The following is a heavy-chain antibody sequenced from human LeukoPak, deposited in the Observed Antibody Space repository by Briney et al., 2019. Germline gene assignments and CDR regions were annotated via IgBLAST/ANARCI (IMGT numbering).Heavy chain of an antibody. V-gene: IGHV4-59*01. J-gene: IGHJ5*02. CDR3: ARQAPDYGVDP. CDR1: GSSISSYY. CDR2: IYYSGST. D-gene: IGHD4-17*01. Sequence: SETLSLTCTVSGSSISSYYWSWIRQPPGKGLEWIGYIYYSGSTNYNPSLKSRVTISVDTSKNQFSLKLSSVTAADTAVYYCARQAPDYGVDPWGQGTLVTVSS.